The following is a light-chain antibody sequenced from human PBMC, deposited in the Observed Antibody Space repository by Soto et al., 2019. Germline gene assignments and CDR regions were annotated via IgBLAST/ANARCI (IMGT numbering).Light chain of an antibody. V-gene: IGKV1-39*01. CDR1: QSIRNY. J-gene: IGKJ1*01. CDR2: AAS. CDR3: QQSYDTPPWT. Sequence: DIQLTQFPSSLPASVGDRITITCRARQSIRNYLSWFQQKPGKAPKLLIYAASRLHSGVPLRFSGSGSGTDFSLTISDLQLDDFATYDCQQSYDTPPWTFGQGTRVEVK.